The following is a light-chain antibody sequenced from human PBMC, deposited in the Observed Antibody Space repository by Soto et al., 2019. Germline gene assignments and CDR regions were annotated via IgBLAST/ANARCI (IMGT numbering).Light chain of an antibody. CDR2: EVR. Sequence: QSVLTQPASESGSPGQSITISCTGTSSDVGANNAVSWYQQHPGKAPKLIIYEVRNRPPGVSNRFSGSKSGNAASLTISGLQAEDEADYYRSSYTCTTTWVFGGGTKLTVL. J-gene: IGLJ3*02. CDR1: SSDVGANNA. CDR3: SSYTCTTTWV. V-gene: IGLV2-14*01.